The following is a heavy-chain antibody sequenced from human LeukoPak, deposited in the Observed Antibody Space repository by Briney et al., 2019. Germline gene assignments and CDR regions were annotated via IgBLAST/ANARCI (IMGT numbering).Heavy chain of an antibody. CDR3: AKDSAWYYDSSGLIEGDPFDN. J-gene: IGHJ4*02. D-gene: IGHD3-22*01. CDR2: IRFHESNK. CDR1: GFTFSAYD. Sequence: GGSLRLSCAGSGFTFSAYDMHWARQAPGKGLEWVAFIRFHESNKYYADSVKGRFTISRDNSKNTLYLQMNSLRAEDTAVYYCAKDSAWYYDSSGLIEGDPFDNWGQGTLVTVSS. V-gene: IGHV3-30*02.